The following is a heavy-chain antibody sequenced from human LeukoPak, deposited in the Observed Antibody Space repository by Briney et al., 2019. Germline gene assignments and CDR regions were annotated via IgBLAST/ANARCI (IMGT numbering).Heavy chain of an antibody. CDR2: ISGGGGST. D-gene: IGHD2-15*01. CDR3: AKQRSEVVIAATNY. J-gene: IGHJ4*02. Sequence: GGSLRLSRAASGFSFSSYAMSWVRQAPGKGLEWVSAISGGGGSTYYADSVKGRFTISRDSSKNTLYLQMYSLRAEDTAVYFCAKQRSEVVIAATNYWGQGTLVTVSS. V-gene: IGHV3-23*01. CDR1: GFSFSSYA.